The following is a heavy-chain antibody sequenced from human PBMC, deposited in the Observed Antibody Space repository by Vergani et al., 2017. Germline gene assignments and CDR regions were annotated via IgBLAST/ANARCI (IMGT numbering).Heavy chain of an antibody. V-gene: IGHV1-69*04. CDR1: GYTFTSYG. CDR3: ASDTRLRVGGWSAGDY. Sequence: QVQLVQSGAEVKKPGASVKVSCKASGYTFTSYGISWVRQAPGQGLEWMGRIIPIRGIANYAQKFQGRVTITADKSTSTAYMELSSLRSEDTAVYYCASDTRLRVGGWSAGDYWGQGTLVTVSS. J-gene: IGHJ4*02. CDR2: IIPIRGIA. D-gene: IGHD6-19*01.